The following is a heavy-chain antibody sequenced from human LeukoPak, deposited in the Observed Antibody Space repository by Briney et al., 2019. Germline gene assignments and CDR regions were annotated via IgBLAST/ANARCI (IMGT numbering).Heavy chain of an antibody. V-gene: IGHV4-59*01. D-gene: IGHD3-10*01. CDR1: GGSINNFY. Sequence: SETLSLTCSVSGGSINNFYWSWIRQPPGGGLEYIGYIYYSGSTNYNPSLKSRVTISVDTSKNQFSLRLNSVTAADTAVYYCARLTCLTLIRGVTGYHSLDVWGKGTKVTVSS. CDR3: ARLTCLTLIRGVTGYHSLDV. CDR2: IYYSGST. J-gene: IGHJ6*03.